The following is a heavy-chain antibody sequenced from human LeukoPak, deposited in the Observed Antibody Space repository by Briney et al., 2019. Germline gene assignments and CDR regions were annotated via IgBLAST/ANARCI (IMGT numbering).Heavy chain of an antibody. J-gene: IGHJ5*02. CDR1: GGSISSYY. CDR2: IYYSGST. V-gene: IGHV4-59*01. D-gene: IGHD4-17*01. Sequence: PSETLSLTCTVSGGSISSYYWSWIRQPPGKGLEWIGYIYYSGSTKYNPSLKSRVTISVYTSKNQFSLKLTSVTAADSAVYYCAKAATTVTTFWFDPWGQGTLGTVSS. CDR3: AKAATTVTTFWFDP.